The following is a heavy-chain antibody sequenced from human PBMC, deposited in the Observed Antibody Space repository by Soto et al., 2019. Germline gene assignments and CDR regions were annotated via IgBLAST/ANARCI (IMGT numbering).Heavy chain of an antibody. J-gene: IGHJ4*02. CDR2: INHSGST. CDR3: ARDEAGYNPMDGCDY. D-gene: IGHD5-12*01. V-gene: IGHV4-34*01. CDR1: GGSFSGYY. Sequence: QVQLQQWGAGLLKPSETLSLTCAVYGGSFSGYYWSWIRQPPGKGLEWIGEINHSGSTNYNPSLTSRVTISVDTSKTQFSLKLRAVTAADTAVYSCARDEAGYNPMDGCDYWGQGTLVTVSS.